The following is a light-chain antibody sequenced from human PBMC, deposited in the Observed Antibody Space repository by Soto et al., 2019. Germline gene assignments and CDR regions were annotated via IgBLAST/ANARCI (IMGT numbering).Light chain of an antibody. CDR2: YDS. Sequence: SYELTQPPSVSVAPGKTARITCGGNNSGSKSVHWYQQTPGQAPVLVIYYDSDRPSGIPERFSGSNSGNTATLTINRVEAGDEADYYCQVWDSSSDHVVFGGGTKVTVL. V-gene: IGLV3-21*04. CDR3: QVWDSSSDHVV. J-gene: IGLJ2*01. CDR1: NSGSKS.